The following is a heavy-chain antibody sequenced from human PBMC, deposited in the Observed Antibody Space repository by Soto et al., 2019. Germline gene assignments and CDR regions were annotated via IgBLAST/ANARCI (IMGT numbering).Heavy chain of an antibody. J-gene: IGHJ4*02. CDR3: ARAAWSGGSCYPFDY. CDR2: FDPEDGET. V-gene: IGHV1-24*01. Sequence: GASVKVSCKVSGYTLTELSMHWVRQAPGKGLEWMGGFDPEDGETNYAQKFQGRVTMTEDTSTHTAYMELSSLRSEDTAVYYCARAAWSGGSCYPFDYWGQGTLVTVSS. CDR1: GYTLTELS. D-gene: IGHD2-15*01.